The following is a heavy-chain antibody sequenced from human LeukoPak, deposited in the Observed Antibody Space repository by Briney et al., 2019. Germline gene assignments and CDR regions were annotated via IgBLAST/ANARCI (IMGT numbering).Heavy chain of an antibody. CDR3: AKPSNYYGSATDAFDF. J-gene: IGHJ3*01. Sequence: SETLSLTCTVSGGSISSSYSYWGWIRQPPGKGLEWIGNIYYSGSTYYDPSLKSRVTISVDTSKNHFSLKLNSVTAADTAVYYCAKPSNYYGSATDAFDFWGQGTMVTVSS. CDR1: GGSISSSYSY. D-gene: IGHD3-10*01. V-gene: IGHV4-39*07. CDR2: IYYSGST.